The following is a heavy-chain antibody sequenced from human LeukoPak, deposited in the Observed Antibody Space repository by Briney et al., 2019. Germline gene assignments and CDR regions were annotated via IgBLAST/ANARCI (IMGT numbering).Heavy chain of an antibody. CDR3: ARDLGFKDFWSGLYGMDV. J-gene: IGHJ6*02. CDR1: GFTFSSYS. CDR2: ISSSSSYI. Sequence: GGSLRLSCAASGFTFSSYSMNWVRQAPGKGLEWVSSISSSSSYIYYADSVKGRFTISRDDAKNSLYLQMNSLRAEDTAVYYCARDLGFKDFWSGLYGMDVWGQGTTVTVSS. D-gene: IGHD3-3*01. V-gene: IGHV3-21*01.